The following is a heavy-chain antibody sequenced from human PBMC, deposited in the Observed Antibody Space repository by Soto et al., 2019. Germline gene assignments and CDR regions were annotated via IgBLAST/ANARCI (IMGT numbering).Heavy chain of an antibody. CDR2: IYFGGRT. D-gene: IGHD4-17*01. V-gene: IGHV4-39*01. CDR1: GGSMRSTSYY. J-gene: IGHJ4*02. CDR3: ARQPNYDYGDYGPMDY. Sequence: QLQLQESGPGLVKPSETLSLTCTVSGGSMRSTSYYWGWIRQPPGKGLEWIGSIYFGGRTYYNPSRKSRVTISVDTSKKQLYLKLSSLTAADTAVYYCARQPNYDYGDYGPMDYWGQGTLVTVSS.